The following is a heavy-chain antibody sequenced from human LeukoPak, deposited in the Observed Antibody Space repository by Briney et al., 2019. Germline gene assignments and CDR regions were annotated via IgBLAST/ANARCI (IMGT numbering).Heavy chain of an antibody. CDR2: IRHDGSGK. V-gene: IGHV3-30*02. J-gene: IGHJ4*02. Sequence: GGSLRLSCSASRFIFNNYGMHWVRQAPGKGLEWVAFIRHDGSGKNYADSVKGRFTISRDNSKNTLFLQINSLRPEDTAVYYCSKDRGVFGVAYSLDYWGQGTLVTVSS. CDR3: SKDRGVFGVAYSLDY. CDR1: RFIFNNYG. D-gene: IGHD3-3*01.